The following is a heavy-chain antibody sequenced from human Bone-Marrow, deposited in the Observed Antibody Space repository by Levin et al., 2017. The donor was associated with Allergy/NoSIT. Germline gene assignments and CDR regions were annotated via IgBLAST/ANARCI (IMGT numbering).Heavy chain of an antibody. V-gene: IGHV3-23*01. J-gene: IGHJ4*02. Sequence: PGGSLRLSCAASGFTFSSYAMSWVRQAPGKGLEWVSSISGSGDSTYYADSVKGRFTISRDNSKNTLYLQMNSLRADDTAVYFCAKGGGHYGPGSDYIADYWGQGTLVSVSS. CDR2: ISGSGDST. CDR3: AKGGGHYGPGSDYIADY. CDR1: GFTFSSYA. D-gene: IGHD3-10*01.